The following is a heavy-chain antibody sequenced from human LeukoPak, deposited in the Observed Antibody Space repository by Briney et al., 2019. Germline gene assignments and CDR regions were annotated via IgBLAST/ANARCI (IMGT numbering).Heavy chain of an antibody. J-gene: IGHJ4*02. CDR2: IWYDGSNE. D-gene: IGHD3-22*01. V-gene: IGHV3-33*08. Sequence: PGGSLRLSCAASGFTFSSYSMNWVRQAPGKGLEWVAMIWYDGSNEYYADSVKGRFSISRDNSKNTLYLQMISLRAEDTAVYYCARDPTAYYDSSGYYLNTIDYWGQGTLVTVSS. CDR3: ARDPTAYYDSSGYYLNTIDY. CDR1: GFTFSSYS.